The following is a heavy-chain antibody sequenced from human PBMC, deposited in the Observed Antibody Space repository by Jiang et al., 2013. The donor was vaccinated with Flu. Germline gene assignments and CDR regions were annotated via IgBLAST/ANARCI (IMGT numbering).Heavy chain of an antibody. J-gene: IGHJ5*02. CDR2: IKQNGSEK. Sequence: RLSCAASGFTFSSYWMSWVRQAPGKGLEWVANIKQNGSEKYYVDSVKGRFTISRDNAKNSLYLQMNSLRAEDTAVYYCARASPRVEMATIPDWFDPWGQGTLVTVSS. CDR3: ARASPRVEMATIPDWFDP. D-gene: IGHD5-24*01. CDR1: GFTFSSYW. V-gene: IGHV3-7*03.